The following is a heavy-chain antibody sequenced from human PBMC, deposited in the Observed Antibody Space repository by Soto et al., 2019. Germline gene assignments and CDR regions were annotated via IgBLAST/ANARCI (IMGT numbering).Heavy chain of an antibody. Sequence: SETLSLTCAVYGGSFSGYYWSWIRQPPGKGLEWIGEINHSGSTNYNPSLKSRVPISVDTSKNQFSLKLSSVTAAETAVYYCARVGYCSGGSCYLVDYYYYGMDVWGQGTTVTVSS. J-gene: IGHJ6*02. V-gene: IGHV4-34*01. CDR1: GGSFSGYY. CDR3: ARVGYCSGGSCYLVDYYYYGMDV. CDR2: INHSGST. D-gene: IGHD2-15*01.